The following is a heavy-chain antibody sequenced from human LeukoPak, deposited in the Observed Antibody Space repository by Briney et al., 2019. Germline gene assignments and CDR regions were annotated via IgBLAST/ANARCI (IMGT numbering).Heavy chain of an antibody. CDR1: GFTFSTSG. Sequence: GGSLRLSCAASGFTFSTSGMHWVRQAPGKGLEWVAVISFDGSDKYYADSVKGRFTISRDNSKNTLCLQMNSLRAEDTAVYYCAKDSAYWYFDLWGRGTLVTVSS. J-gene: IGHJ2*01. CDR2: ISFDGSDK. CDR3: AKDSAYWYFDL. V-gene: IGHV3-30*18. D-gene: IGHD3-10*01.